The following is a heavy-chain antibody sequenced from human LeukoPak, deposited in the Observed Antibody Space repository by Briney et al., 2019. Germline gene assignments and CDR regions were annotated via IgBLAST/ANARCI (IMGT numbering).Heavy chain of an antibody. CDR3: AKKGVGYGDYYYFYAMDV. Sequence: PGGSLRLSCAASGFTFSSYGMTWVRQAPGKGLEWVSSISGSDNKTYYADSVKGRFTISRDNSKNTLFLQMNSLRAEDTAVYYCAKKGVGYGDYYYFYAMDVWGQGTTVTVSS. D-gene: IGHD4-17*01. CDR1: GFTFSSYG. J-gene: IGHJ6*02. V-gene: IGHV3-23*01. CDR2: ISGSDNKT.